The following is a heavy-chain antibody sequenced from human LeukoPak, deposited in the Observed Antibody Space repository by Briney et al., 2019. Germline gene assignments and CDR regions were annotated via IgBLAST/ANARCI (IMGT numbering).Heavy chain of an antibody. J-gene: IGHJ6*02. Sequence: GRSLRLSCAASGFTFSSYGMHWVRQAPGKGLEWVAVISYDGSNKYYADSVKGRFTISRDNSKNTLYLQMNSLRAEDTAVYYCAKVQDSSGWSFYYYYYGMDVWGRGTTVTVSS. CDR3: AKVQDSSGWSFYYYYYGMDV. V-gene: IGHV3-30*18. D-gene: IGHD6-19*01. CDR2: ISYDGSNK. CDR1: GFTFSSYG.